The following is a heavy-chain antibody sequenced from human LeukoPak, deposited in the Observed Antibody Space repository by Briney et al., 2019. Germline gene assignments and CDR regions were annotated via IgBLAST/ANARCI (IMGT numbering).Heavy chain of an antibody. J-gene: IGHJ4*02. D-gene: IGHD6-19*01. CDR2: IDPSDSYT. CDR1: GYSFTSYW. Sequence: GESLRISCKGSGYSFTSYWISWVRQMPGKGVEWVGRIDPSDSYTNYSPSFQGHGTISADKSISTAYLQWSSLKASDTAMYYCARLQGSGWSSFDYWGQGTLVTVSS. V-gene: IGHV5-10-1*01. CDR3: ARLQGSGWSSFDY.